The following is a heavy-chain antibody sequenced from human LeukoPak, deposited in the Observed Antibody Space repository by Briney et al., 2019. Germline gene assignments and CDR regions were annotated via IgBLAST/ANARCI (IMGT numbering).Heavy chain of an antibody. CDR1: GFTFNSYG. V-gene: IGHV3-30*03. D-gene: IGHD3-3*01. J-gene: IGHJ4*02. CDR2: ISYDGGDK. Sequence: PGGSLRLSCAASGFTFNSYGMHWVRQAPGKGLEWVAVISYDGGDKYYADSVKGRFTISRDNSKNTLYLQMNSLRAEDTAVYYCARDLRNYDFWSGYSFDYWGQGTLVTVSS. CDR3: ARDLRNYDFWSGYSFDY.